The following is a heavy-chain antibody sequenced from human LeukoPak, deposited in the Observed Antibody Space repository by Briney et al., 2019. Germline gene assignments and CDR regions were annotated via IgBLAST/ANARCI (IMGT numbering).Heavy chain of an antibody. CDR3: ARATVDSGWGMDV. V-gene: IGHV3-30*03. D-gene: IGHD4-17*01. CDR2: ISYDGGNK. CDR1: GFTFSSYG. J-gene: IGHJ6*02. Sequence: PGGSLRLSCAASGFTFSSYGMHWVRQAPGKGLEWVALISYDGGNKYYADSVKGRFTISRENAKNSLYLQMNSLRAGDTAVYYCARATVDSGWGMDVWGQGTTVTVSS.